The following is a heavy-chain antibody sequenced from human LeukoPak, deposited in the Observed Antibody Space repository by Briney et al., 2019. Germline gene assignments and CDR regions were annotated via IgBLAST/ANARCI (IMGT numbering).Heavy chain of an antibody. CDR1: GGSISSYY. Sequence: SETLSLTCTVSGGSISSYYWSWIRQPAGKGLEWIGRIYTSGSTNYNPSLKSRVTMSVDTSKNQFSLKLSSVTAADTAVYYCARGGVPGFGETGWFDPWGQGTLVTVSS. CDR3: ARGGVPGFGETGWFDP. CDR2: IYTSGST. V-gene: IGHV4-4*07. D-gene: IGHD3-10*01. J-gene: IGHJ5*02.